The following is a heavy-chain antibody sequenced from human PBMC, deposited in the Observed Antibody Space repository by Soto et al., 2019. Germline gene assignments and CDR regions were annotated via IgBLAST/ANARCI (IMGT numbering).Heavy chain of an antibody. V-gene: IGHV3-7*01. Sequence: TWVRQAPGKGLEWVADIKHDGSEKHYLDSVKGRFTISRDDARNSLYLQISSLRAEDTAVYYCARVGVAAPIDPWGQGTLVTVSS. J-gene: IGHJ5*02. CDR2: IKHDGSEK. D-gene: IGHD6-6*01. CDR3: ARVGVAAPIDP.